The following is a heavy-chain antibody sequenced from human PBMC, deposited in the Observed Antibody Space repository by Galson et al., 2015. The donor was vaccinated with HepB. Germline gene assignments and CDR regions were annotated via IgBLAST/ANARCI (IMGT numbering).Heavy chain of an antibody. D-gene: IGHD6-19*01. CDR2: IYSGGST. V-gene: IGHV3-66*01. CDR1: GFTVSSNY. CDR3: ARETIAVAGTFDY. Sequence: SLRLSCAASGFTVSSNYMSWVRQAPGKGLEWVSVIYSGGSTYYADSVKGRFTISRDNSKNTLYLQMNSLRAEDTAVYYCARETIAVAGTFDYWGQGTLVTVSS. J-gene: IGHJ4*02.